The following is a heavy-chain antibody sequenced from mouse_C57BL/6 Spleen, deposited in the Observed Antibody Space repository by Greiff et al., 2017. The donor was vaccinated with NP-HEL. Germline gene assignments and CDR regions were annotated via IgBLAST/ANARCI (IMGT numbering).Heavy chain of an antibody. D-gene: IGHD2-3*01. CDR1: GFTFSDYG. Sequence: DVHLVESGGGLVKPGGSLKLSCAASGFTFSDYGMHWVRQAPEKGLEWVAYISSGSSTIYYADTVKGRFTISRDNAKNTLFLQMTSLRSEDTAMYYCARDGYSPYYYAMDYWGQGTSVTVSS. J-gene: IGHJ4*01. CDR3: ARDGYSPYYYAMDY. V-gene: IGHV5-17*01. CDR2: ISSGSSTI.